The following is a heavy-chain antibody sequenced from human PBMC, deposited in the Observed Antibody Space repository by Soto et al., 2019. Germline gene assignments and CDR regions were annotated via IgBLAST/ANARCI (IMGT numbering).Heavy chain of an antibody. CDR3: AVNRFIEYYFDY. V-gene: IGHV1-46*01. CDR1: GYTFTSYY. Sequence: GASMKVSRKASGYTFTSYYMHWVRQAPGQGLEWMGIINPSGGSTSHAQKFQGRVTMTRDTSTSTVYMELSSLRSEDTAVYYCAVNRFIEYYFDYWGQGTLVTVSS. D-gene: IGHD3-10*01. J-gene: IGHJ4*02. CDR2: INPSGGST.